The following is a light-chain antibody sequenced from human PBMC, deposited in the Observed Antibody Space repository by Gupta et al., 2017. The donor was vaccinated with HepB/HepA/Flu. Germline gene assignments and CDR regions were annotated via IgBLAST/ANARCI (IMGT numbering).Light chain of an antibody. CDR3: QQYGSSPWT. CDR1: RSVSSSY. Sequence: EIVLTQSPGTLSLSQGERATLSCRASRSVSSSYLAWYQQKPGQAPRLLIYGAASRATGSPDRCSGSGSGTDFTLTISRLEPEDFAVYYCQQYGSSPWTFGQGTKVEIK. V-gene: IGKV3-20*01. CDR2: GAA. J-gene: IGKJ1*01.